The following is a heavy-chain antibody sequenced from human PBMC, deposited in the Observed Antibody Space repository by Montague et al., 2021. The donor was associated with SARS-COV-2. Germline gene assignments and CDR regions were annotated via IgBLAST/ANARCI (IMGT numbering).Heavy chain of an antibody. Sequence: SDTRSLTCDFAGGSFRDYAWSWIRQPPGKRLEWIGYLSYSGRPIYNPSLESRVSISVDTSKNQFSLRLRSVIAADTAVYYCAGRLPQYTSGWYFDQWGQGTLVAVSS. CDR2: LSYSGRP. V-gene: IGHV4-59*08. J-gene: IGHJ4*02. CDR3: AGRLPQYTSGWYFDQ. CDR1: GGSFRDYA. D-gene: IGHD6-19*01.